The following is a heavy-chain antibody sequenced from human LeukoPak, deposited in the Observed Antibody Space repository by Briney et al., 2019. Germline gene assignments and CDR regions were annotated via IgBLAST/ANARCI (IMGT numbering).Heavy chain of an antibody. V-gene: IGHV3-13*01. CDR3: ARGGIQVSGIDEIDY. CDR1: GFTLRSYD. D-gene: IGHD6-19*01. Sequence: PGGSLRLSCAASGFTLRSYDVHWVRQVTGKGLEWVSAIGISGDTYYPGSVKGRFTISRENAKNSLYLQMNSLTAGDTAVYYCARGGIQVSGIDEIDYWGQGTLVTVSS. CDR2: IGISGDT. J-gene: IGHJ4*02.